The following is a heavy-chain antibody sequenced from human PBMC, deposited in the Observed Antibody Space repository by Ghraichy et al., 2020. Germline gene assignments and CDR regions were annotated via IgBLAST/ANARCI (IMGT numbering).Heavy chain of an antibody. CDR2: ISGNGGST. V-gene: IGHV3-23*01. CDR1: GFTFSSYA. Sequence: GGSLRLSCAASGFTFSSYAMNWVRQAPGKGLEWVSAISGNGGSTYYADSVKGRFTVSRDNSKNTLYLQVSSLTAEDTALYFCAKVGRGYSSSLSPYYFDSWGQGTLVTVSS. J-gene: IGHJ4*02. CDR3: AKVGRGYSSSLSPYYFDS. D-gene: IGHD6-13*01.